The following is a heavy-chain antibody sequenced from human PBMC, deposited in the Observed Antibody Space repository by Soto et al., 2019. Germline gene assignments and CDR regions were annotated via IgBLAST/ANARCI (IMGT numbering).Heavy chain of an antibody. Sequence: SVKVSCKASGGTFNNYVINWVRQAPGQGLEWMAGIIPIFGTPNYAQKFQGRVTMTADKSTSTAYMELNSLRSEDTAVYYCAGRCDGTNCLAHFDYWGQGTLVTVSS. CDR1: GGTFNNYV. V-gene: IGHV1-69*06. J-gene: IGHJ4*02. CDR3: AGRCDGTNCLAHFDY. D-gene: IGHD2-2*01. CDR2: IIPIFGTP.